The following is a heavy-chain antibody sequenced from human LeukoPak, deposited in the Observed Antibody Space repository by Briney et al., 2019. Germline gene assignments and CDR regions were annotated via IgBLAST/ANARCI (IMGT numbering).Heavy chain of an antibody. J-gene: IGHJ4*02. Sequence: GGSLRLSCAASGFTFSSYGMNWVRQAPGKGLEWVSSISSSSSYIYYADSVKGRFTISRDNAKNSLYLQMNSLRAEDTAVYYCARVISVAGYDYWGQGTLVTVSS. D-gene: IGHD6-19*01. CDR1: GFTFSSYG. CDR2: ISSSSSYI. CDR3: ARVISVAGYDY. V-gene: IGHV3-21*01.